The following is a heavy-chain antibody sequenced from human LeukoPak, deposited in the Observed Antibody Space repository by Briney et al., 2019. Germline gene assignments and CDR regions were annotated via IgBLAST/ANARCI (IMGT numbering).Heavy chain of an antibody. Sequence: PGGSLRLSCAASGFTFSSYSMNWVRQAPGKGLEWVSSISSSSYIYYADSVKGRFTISRDNAKNSLYLQMNSLRAEDTAVYYCAKFAGEVLTFDYWGQGTLVTVSS. CDR1: GFTFSSYS. V-gene: IGHV3-21*01. CDR2: ISSSSYI. J-gene: IGHJ4*02. CDR3: AKFAGEVLTFDY. D-gene: IGHD3-10*01.